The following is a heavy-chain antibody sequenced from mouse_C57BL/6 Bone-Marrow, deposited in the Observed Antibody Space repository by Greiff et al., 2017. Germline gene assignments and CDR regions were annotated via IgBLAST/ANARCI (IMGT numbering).Heavy chain of an antibody. V-gene: IGHV1-81*01. J-gene: IGHJ1*03. Sequence: VQVVESGAELARPGASVKLSCKASGYTFTSYGISWVKQRTGQGLEWIGEIYPRSGNTYYNEKFKGKATLTADKSSSTAYMELRSLTSEDSAVYCCARSRGYGSRYVDVWGTGTTVTVSS. D-gene: IGHD1-1*01. CDR2: IYPRSGNT. CDR1: GYTFTSYG. CDR3: ARSRGYGSRYVDV.